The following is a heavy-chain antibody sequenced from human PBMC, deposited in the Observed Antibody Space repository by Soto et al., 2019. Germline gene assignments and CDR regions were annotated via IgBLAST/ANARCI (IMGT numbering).Heavy chain of an antibody. CDR3: ARPGYYGSGSYRNFDY. V-gene: IGHV1-8*01. CDR2: MNPNSGNT. D-gene: IGHD3-10*01. CDR1: GYTFTSYD. Sequence: ASVKVSCKASGYTFTSYDINWVRQATGQGLEWMGWMNPNSGNTGYAQKFQGRVTMTRNTSISTAYMELSSLRSEDTAVYYCARPGYYGSGSYRNFDYWGQGTRVTVSS. J-gene: IGHJ4*02.